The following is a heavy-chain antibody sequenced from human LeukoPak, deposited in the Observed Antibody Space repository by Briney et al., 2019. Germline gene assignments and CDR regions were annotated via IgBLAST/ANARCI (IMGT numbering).Heavy chain of an antibody. V-gene: IGHV4-38-2*02. J-gene: IGHJ4*02. CDR2: IYHSGST. Sequence: SETLSLTCTVSGYSISSGYYWGWIRQPPGKGLEWIGSIYHSGSTYYNPSLKSRVTISVDTSKNQFSLKLSSVTAADTAVYYCAREEGLRIVVVTAIREWGQGTLVTVSS. D-gene: IGHD2-21*02. CDR3: AREEGLRIVVVTAIRE. CDR1: GYSISSGYY.